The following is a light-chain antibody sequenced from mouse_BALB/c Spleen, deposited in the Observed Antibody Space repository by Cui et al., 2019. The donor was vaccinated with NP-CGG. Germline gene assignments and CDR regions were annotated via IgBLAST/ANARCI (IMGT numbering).Light chain of an antibody. CDR2: GTN. V-gene: IGLV1*01. J-gene: IGLJ1*01. CDR3: ALWYSNNWV. Sequence: QAVVTQESALTTSPGETVTLTCRSNTGAVTTSNYANWVQEKPDHLFTVLIGGTNNRAPGVPARFSGSLIGDKAALTITGAQTEDEAIYFCALWYSNNWVFGGGTKLTVL. CDR1: TGAVTTSNY.